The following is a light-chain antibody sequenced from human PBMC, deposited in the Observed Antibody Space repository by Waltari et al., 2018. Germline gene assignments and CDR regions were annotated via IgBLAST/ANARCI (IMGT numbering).Light chain of an antibody. CDR2: AAS. CDR1: QDISNS. J-gene: IGKJ1*01. V-gene: IGKV1-NL1*01. Sequence: DSQMTQSPSSLSASVGDRVTIACRASQDISNSLAWYQQKPGKAPKLLLYAASRLESGVPSRLSGSGSGTDYTLTISSLQPEDFATYYCQQYYSIPWTFGQGTKVEIK. CDR3: QQYYSIPWT.